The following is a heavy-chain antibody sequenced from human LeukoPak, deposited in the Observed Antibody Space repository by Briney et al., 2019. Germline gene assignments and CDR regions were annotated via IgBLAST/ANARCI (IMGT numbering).Heavy chain of an antibody. J-gene: IGHJ5*02. CDR1: GGSLSSGDYY. CDR2: IYYSGST. CDR3: ARVGPYCSGGSCYYSWFDP. Sequence: SQTLSLTCTVSGGSLSSGDYYWSWIGQPPGKGLEWIGYIYYSGSTYYNPSLKSRVTIAVDTSKNQFSLKLSSVTAADTAVYYCARVGPYCSGGSCYYSWFDPWGQGTLVTVSS. D-gene: IGHD2-15*01. V-gene: IGHV4-30-4*01.